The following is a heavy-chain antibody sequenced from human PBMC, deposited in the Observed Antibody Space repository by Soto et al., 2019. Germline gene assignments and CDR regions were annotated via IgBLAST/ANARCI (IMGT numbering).Heavy chain of an antibody. CDR1: GFTFSNYA. V-gene: IGHV3-23*01. D-gene: IGHD6-25*01. CDR2: ISGGGGTT. Sequence: PGGSLRLSCAASGFTFSNYAVSWVRQAPGKGLEWVSAISGGGGTTYYAGSVKGRFTISRDNSKNTLFLQMNSLRAEDTAVYYCAKFFVETGESSGWPWSFHYWGQGTLVTVSS. CDR3: AKFFVETGESSGWPWSFHY. J-gene: IGHJ4*02.